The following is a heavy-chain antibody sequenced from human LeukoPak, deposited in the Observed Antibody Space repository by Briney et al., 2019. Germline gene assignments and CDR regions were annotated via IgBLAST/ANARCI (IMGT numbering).Heavy chain of an antibody. V-gene: IGHV1-69*01. Sequence: GSSVKVSCKASGGTFSTYAISSVRQAAGQGLEWMGGIIPIFGTANYAQKFQGRVTITADESTSTAYMELSSLRSEDTAVYYCARGAGSYFDYWGQGTLVTVSS. CDR1: GGTFSTYA. CDR3: ARGAGSYFDY. D-gene: IGHD3-10*01. J-gene: IGHJ4*02. CDR2: IIPIFGTA.